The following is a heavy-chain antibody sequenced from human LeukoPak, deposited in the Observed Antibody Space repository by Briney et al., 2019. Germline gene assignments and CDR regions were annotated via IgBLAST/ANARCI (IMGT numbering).Heavy chain of an antibody. CDR3: ARDLEDSSPFGAFDM. CDR1: GFTFSNYG. J-gene: IGHJ3*02. CDR2: IWFDGIRK. Sequence: GGSLRLSCAASGFTFSNYGMHWVRQVPGKGLEWVAAIWFDGIRKNYADSVKGRLTISRDNSKNTLYLQMNSLRAEDTAVYYCARDLEDSSPFGAFDMWGQGTMVTVSS. D-gene: IGHD3-22*01. V-gene: IGHV3-33*01.